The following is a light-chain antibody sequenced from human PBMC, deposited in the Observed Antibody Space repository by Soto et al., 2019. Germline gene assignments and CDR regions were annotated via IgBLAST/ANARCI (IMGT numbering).Light chain of an antibody. V-gene: IGLV2-14*03. Sequence: QSVLTQPASVSGSPGQSITISCTGTSSDVGGYKYASWYQQHPGKAPKLMIFDVSNRPSGISNRFSGSKSGNTASLTISGLQAEDEADYHCSSYTTSATLVFGTGTKVTVL. J-gene: IGLJ1*01. CDR3: SSYTTSATLV. CDR2: DVS. CDR1: SSDVGGYKY.